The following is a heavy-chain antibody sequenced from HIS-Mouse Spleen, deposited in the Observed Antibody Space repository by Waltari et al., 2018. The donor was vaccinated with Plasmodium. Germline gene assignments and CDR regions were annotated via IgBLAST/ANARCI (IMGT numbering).Heavy chain of an antibody. J-gene: IGHJ6*02. V-gene: IGHV2-70*15. Sequence: QVTLRESGPALVKPTQTLILTCTFSGLSLSTSGMCVTWIRQPPGTALEWLARIDWDDDKYYSKSLKTRLTLSKDTSKNQVVLPMTNMDPVDTATYYCARTTYSSSSAKYYYYGMDVWGQGTTVTVSS. CDR3: ARTTYSSSSAKYYYYGMDV. CDR2: IDWDDDK. CDR1: GLSLSTSGMC. D-gene: IGHD6-6*01.